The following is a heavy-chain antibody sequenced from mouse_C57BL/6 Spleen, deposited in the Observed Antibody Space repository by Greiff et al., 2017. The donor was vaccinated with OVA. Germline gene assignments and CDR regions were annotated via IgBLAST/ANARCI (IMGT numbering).Heavy chain of an antibody. V-gene: IGHV1-64*01. CDR2: IHPNSGST. Sequence: VKLQQPGAELVKPGASVKLSCTASGYTFTSYWMHWVKQRPGQGLVWIGMIHPNSGSTNYNEKFKSKATLTVDKSARTSYMQLSSLTSEDSAVNYCAKPGYGYDRFAYWGQGTLVTVSA. CDR1: GYTFTSYW. D-gene: IGHD2-2*01. CDR3: AKPGYGYDRFAY. J-gene: IGHJ3*01.